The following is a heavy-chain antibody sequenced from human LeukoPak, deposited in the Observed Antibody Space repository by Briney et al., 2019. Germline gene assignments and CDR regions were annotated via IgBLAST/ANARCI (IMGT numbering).Heavy chain of an antibody. CDR1: GGSISSYY. J-gene: IGHJ4*02. V-gene: IGHV4-59*08. D-gene: IGHD2-15*01. CDR3: ARTEDCSGGSCYSHYYFDY. Sequence: SETLSLTCTVSGGSISSYYWSWIRQPPGKGLEWIGYIYYSGSTNYNPSLKSRVTISVDTSKNQFSLKLSSVTAADTAVYYCARTEDCSGGSCYSHYYFDYWGRGALVTVSS. CDR2: IYYSGST.